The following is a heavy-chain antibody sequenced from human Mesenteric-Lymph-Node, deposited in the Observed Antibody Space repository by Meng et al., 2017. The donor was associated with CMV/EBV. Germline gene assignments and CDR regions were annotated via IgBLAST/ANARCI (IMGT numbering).Heavy chain of an antibody. D-gene: IGHD2-15*01. Sequence: ASVKVSCKASGYTFIDHDINWVRPAAGQGLEWMGWINSNSGNTGYAQKFQGRVTMTRDTSVSTAYMELSSLRFDDTAIYYCMRGAGEGGRDWFDPWGQGTLVTVSS. J-gene: IGHJ5*02. V-gene: IGHV1-8*01. CDR2: INSNSGNT. CDR3: MRGAGEGGRDWFDP. CDR1: GYTFIDHD.